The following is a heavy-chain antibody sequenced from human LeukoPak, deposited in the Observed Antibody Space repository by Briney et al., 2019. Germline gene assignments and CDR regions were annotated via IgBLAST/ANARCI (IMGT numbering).Heavy chain of an antibody. Sequence: ASVKVSCKASGYTFTGYYMHWVRQAPGQGLEWMGWINTNTGNPTYAQGFTGRFVFSLDTSVSTAYLQISSLKAEDTAVYYCARVADSSGYYFLNYWGQGTLVTVSS. CDR2: INTNTGNP. V-gene: IGHV7-4-1*02. J-gene: IGHJ4*02. CDR3: ARVADSSGYYFLNY. CDR1: GYTFTGYY. D-gene: IGHD3-22*01.